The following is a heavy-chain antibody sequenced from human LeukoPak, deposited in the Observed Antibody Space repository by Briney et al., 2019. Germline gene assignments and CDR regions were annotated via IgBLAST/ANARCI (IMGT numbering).Heavy chain of an antibody. CDR2: INPNSGAT. V-gene: IGHV1-2*02. Sequence: ASVKVSCKASGYTFNGYYMHWVRQAPGQGPEWMGWINPNSGATNYAQKFHGRVTMTTDTSNSTAYMELSRLRSDATAVYYRARDRLGRVDYIDVWGKGTTVTVSS. CDR1: GYTFNGYY. D-gene: IGHD7-27*01. CDR3: ARDRLGRVDYIDV. J-gene: IGHJ6*03.